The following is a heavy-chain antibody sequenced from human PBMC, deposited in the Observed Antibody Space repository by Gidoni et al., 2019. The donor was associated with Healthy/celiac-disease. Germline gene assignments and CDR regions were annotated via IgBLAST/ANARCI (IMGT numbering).Heavy chain of an antibody. CDR3: ATNGYCSSTSCYTGPKPDAFDI. J-gene: IGHJ3*02. V-gene: IGHV5-51*01. CDR2: IYPGDSDT. Sequence: EVQLVQSGAEVKKPGESLKISCKGSGYSFTSYWIGWVRQMPGKGLEWMGIIYPGDSDTRYSPSFQGQVTISADKSISTAYLQWSSLKASDTAMYYCATNGYCSSTSCYTGPKPDAFDIWGQGTMVTVSS. CDR1: GYSFTSYW. D-gene: IGHD2-2*02.